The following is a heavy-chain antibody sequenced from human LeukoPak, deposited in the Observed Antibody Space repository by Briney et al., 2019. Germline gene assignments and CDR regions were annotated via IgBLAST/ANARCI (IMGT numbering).Heavy chain of an antibody. Sequence: GGSLRLSCAASGFTVSSNYMSWVRQAPGKGLEWVSVIYSGGSTYYADSVKGRFTISRDNSKNTLYLQMNSLRAEDTAVYYSARARYSSGWYPHYFDYWGQGTLVTVSS. CDR2: IYSGGST. CDR1: GFTVSSNY. CDR3: ARARYSSGWYPHYFDY. D-gene: IGHD6-19*01. V-gene: IGHV3-66*01. J-gene: IGHJ4*02.